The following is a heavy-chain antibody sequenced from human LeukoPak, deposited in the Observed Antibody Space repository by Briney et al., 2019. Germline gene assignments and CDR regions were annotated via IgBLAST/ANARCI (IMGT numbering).Heavy chain of an antibody. CDR2: IYYSGST. D-gene: IGHD2-15*01. V-gene: IGHV4-31*03. CDR3: ARELGDVVAASSGRDSYYYYYGMDV. Sequence: SQTLSLTCTVSGGSISSGGYYWSWIRQHPGKGLEWIGYIYYSGSTYYNPSLKSRVTISVDTSKNQFSLKLSSVTAADTAVYYCARELGDVVAASSGRDSYYYYYGMDVWGQGTTVTVSS. J-gene: IGHJ6*02. CDR1: GGSISSGGYY.